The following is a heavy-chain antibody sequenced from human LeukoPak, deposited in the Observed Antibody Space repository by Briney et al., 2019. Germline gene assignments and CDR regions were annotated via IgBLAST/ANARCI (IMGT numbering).Heavy chain of an antibody. CDR2: IKPDGSDQ. J-gene: IGHJ4*02. V-gene: IGHV3-7*04. Sequence: GGSLRLSCAASGFTFSSYWMNWVRQAPGKGLEWVANIKPDGSDQYYVDSVKGRFTISRDNAKNSLYLQMNSLRAEDTAVYYYARESFQYWAQGTLVSVSS. CDR1: GFTFSSYW. CDR3: ARESFQY.